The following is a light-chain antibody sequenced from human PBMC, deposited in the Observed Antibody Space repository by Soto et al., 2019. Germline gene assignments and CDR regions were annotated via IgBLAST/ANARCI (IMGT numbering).Light chain of an antibody. CDR1: SSDIGSGYAY. J-gene: IGLJ2*01. V-gene: IGLV2-14*01. CDR2: EVR. Sequence: QSALTQPASVSGSPGQSITISCTGTSSDIGSGYAYVSWYQQHTGKAPKVIIYEVRHRPSSVSSRFSGSKSGNTASLTISGLQAEDEAHYYCSSYTTYDTVVFGVGTKLTVL. CDR3: SSYTTYDTVV.